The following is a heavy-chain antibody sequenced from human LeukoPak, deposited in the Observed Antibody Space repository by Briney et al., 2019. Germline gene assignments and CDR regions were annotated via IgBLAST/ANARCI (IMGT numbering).Heavy chain of an antibody. Sequence: PSETLSLTCTVSGGSISSYYWSWIRQPPGKGLEWIGYIYYSGSTNYNPSLKSRDTISVDTSKNQFSLKLSSVTAADTAVYYCARHGPDCSGGSCYSLIDYWGQGTLVTVSS. CDR3: ARHGPDCSGGSCYSLIDY. J-gene: IGHJ4*02. D-gene: IGHD2-15*01. V-gene: IGHV4-59*08. CDR1: GGSISSYY. CDR2: IYYSGST.